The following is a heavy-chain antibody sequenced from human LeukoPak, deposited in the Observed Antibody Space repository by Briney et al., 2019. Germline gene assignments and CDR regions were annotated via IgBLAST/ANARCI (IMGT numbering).Heavy chain of an antibody. CDR3: ARFLGGTVFDY. CDR1: GFTVSSNY. CDR2: FDSAGST. J-gene: IGHJ4*02. V-gene: IGHV3-53*01. D-gene: IGHD1-26*01. Sequence: GGSLRLSCAASGFTVSSNYMSWVRQAPGKGLEWVSVFDSAGSTYYADSVKGRFTISRDNSENTLSLQMNSLRVEDTAVYYCARFLGGTVFDYWGQGTLVTVSS.